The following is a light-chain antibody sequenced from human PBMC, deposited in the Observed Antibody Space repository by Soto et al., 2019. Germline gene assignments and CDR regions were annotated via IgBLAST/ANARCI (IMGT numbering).Light chain of an antibody. Sequence: DIPMTQSPSSLSASVGDRVTITCRASQSIRSYLNWYQQKPGKAPKLLIYAASSLQSGLPTRFSGGGSGTDFTITISSLQPEDFASYYCQQSYSTPRTFGGGTKVEIK. CDR3: QQSYSTPRT. V-gene: IGKV1-39*01. CDR2: AAS. J-gene: IGKJ4*01. CDR1: QSIRSY.